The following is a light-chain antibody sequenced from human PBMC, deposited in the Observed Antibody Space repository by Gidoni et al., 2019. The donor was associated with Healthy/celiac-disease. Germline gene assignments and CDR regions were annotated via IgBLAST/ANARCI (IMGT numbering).Light chain of an antibody. Sequence: EIVMTQSPAPLSASPVERATLSCRASQSVSSNLAWYQQKPGQAPRLLIYGASTRATGIPARFSGSGSGTEFTLTISSLQSEDFAVYYCQEYNNWPPLTFGGGTKVEIK. CDR3: QEYNNWPPLT. V-gene: IGKV3-15*01. CDR1: QSVSSN. J-gene: IGKJ4*01. CDR2: GAS.